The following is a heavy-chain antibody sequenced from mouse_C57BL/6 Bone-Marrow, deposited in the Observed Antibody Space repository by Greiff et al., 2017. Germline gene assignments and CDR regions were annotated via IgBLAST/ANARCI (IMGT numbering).Heavy chain of an antibody. CDR1: GFTFSSYG. CDR3: ARLLTGHFDY. J-gene: IGHJ2*01. Sequence: EVKLMESGGDLVKPGGSLKLSCAASGFTFSSYGMSWVRQTPDKRLEWVATISSGGSYTYYPDSVKGRFIISRDNAKNTLYLQMSSLKSEDTAMYYCARLLTGHFDYWGQGTTLTVSS. D-gene: IGHD4-1*01. V-gene: IGHV5-6*01. CDR2: ISSGGSYT.